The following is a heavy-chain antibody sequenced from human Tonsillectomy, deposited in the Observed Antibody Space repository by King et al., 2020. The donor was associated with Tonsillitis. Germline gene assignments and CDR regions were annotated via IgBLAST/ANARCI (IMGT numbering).Heavy chain of an antibody. J-gene: IGHJ5*02. CDR1: GFTFSSYA. D-gene: IGHD6-13*01. Sequence: VQLVESGGGLVQPGGSLRLSCAASGFTFSSYALTWVRQAPGKGLEWVSAISGSGGGTCYADSVKGRFTISTDNSKNTLYLQMSSLRAEDTAVYYCAKWARVMAAAGTGRDHWFDPWGQGTLVTVSS. V-gene: IGHV3-23*04. CDR3: AKWARVMAAAGTGRDHWFDP. CDR2: ISGSGGGT.